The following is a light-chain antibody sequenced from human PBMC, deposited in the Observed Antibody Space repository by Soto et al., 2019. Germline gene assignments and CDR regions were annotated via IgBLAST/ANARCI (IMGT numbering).Light chain of an antibody. V-gene: IGKV3-15*01. CDR3: QQYDGWPLT. Sequence: EIVMTQSPATLSVSPGERATLSCRASQSVSSNLAWYQQTPGQPPRLLIYGASTRASGIPARFSGSGSGTDVTLTISSLQSEDFAVYYCQQYDGWPLTFGGGTKMEIK. CDR1: QSVSSN. CDR2: GAS. J-gene: IGKJ4*01.